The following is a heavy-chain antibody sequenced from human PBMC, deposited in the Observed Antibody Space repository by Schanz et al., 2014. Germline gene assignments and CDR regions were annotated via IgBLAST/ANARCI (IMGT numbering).Heavy chain of an antibody. CDR2: VFPNGIT. D-gene: IGHD1-1*01. J-gene: IGHJ2*01. CDR1: GGSIRSGTYY. CDR3: ARDTTWRLDL. Sequence: QVQLQESGPGLVKPSQTLSLTCTVSGGSIRSGTYYWSWIRRPAGQALEWVGRVFPNGITNYNPSLNSTGHISLTTANSEFTRTRTAHTAADAAVYDWARDTTWRLDLWGRGTLVTVSS. V-gene: IGHV4-61*02.